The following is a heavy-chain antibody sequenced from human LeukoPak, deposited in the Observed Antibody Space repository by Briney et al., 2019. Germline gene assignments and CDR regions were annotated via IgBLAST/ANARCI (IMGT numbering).Heavy chain of an antibody. CDR2: IYYSGST. D-gene: IGHD6-19*01. CDR3: AWAIRTLLYSSGWYGLDV. J-gene: IGHJ6*02. Sequence: SETLSLTCTVSGGSISSSSYYWGWIRQPPGKGLEWIGSIYYSGSTYYNPSLKSRVTISVDTSKNQFSLKLSSVTAADTAVYYCAWAIRTLLYSSGWYGLDVWGQGTTVTVSS. V-gene: IGHV4-39*01. CDR1: GGSISSSSYY.